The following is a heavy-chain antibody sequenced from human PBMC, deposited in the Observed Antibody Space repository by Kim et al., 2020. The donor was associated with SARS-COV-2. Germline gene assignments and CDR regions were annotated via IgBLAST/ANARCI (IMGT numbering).Heavy chain of an antibody. CDR3: ARHDKSEFSY. J-gene: IGHJ4*02. V-gene: IGHV4-39*01. CDR1: GGSISSSSYY. D-gene: IGHD3-10*01. CDR2: IYYSGST. Sequence: SETLSLTCTVSGGSISSSSYYWGWIRQPPGKGLEWIGSIYYSGSTYYNPSLKSRVTISVDTSKNQFSLKLSSVTAADTAVYYCARHDKSEFSYWGQGTLVTVSS.